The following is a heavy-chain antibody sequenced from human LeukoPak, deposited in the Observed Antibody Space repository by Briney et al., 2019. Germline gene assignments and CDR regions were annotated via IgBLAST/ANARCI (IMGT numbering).Heavy chain of an antibody. Sequence: GGSLQISCEGSGSIFSSYWIGGGRELRGKGQEGMGIIYLDGSDTRYSPSFQGQVTISADKSITTAYLQWSSLKASGTAMYYCASPLFYRGDGAMDVWGQGTTVTVSS. CDR2: IYLDGSDT. CDR3: ASPLFYRGDGAMDV. D-gene: IGHD3-10*01. J-gene: IGHJ6*02. V-gene: IGHV5-51*01. CDR1: GSIFSSYW.